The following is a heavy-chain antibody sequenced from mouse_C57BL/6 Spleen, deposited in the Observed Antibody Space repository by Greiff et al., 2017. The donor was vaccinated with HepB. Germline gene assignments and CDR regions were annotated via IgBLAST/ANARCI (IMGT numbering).Heavy chain of an antibody. CDR2: IDPENGDT. J-gene: IGHJ3*01. CDR1: GFNIKDDY. Sequence: EVQLQQSGAELVRPGASVKLSCTASGFNIKDDYMHWVKQRPEQGLEWIGWIDPENGDTEYASKFQGKATITADTSSNTAYLQLSSLTSEDTAVYYCTGGYGNYAWFAYWGQGTLVTVSA. CDR3: TGGYGNYAWFAY. D-gene: IGHD2-10*02. V-gene: IGHV14-4*01.